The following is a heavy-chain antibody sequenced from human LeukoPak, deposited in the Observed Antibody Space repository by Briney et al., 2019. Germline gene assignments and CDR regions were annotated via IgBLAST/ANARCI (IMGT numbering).Heavy chain of an antibody. Sequence: SETLSLTCAVYGGSFSGYYWSWIRQPPGKGLEWIGEINHSGSTNYNPSLKSRVTISVDTSKNQFSLKLSSVTAADTAVYYCARANSTMGFDYWGQGTLVTVSS. D-gene: IGHD5/OR15-5a*01. CDR3: ARANSTMGFDY. CDR2: INHSGST. J-gene: IGHJ4*02. CDR1: GGSFSGYY. V-gene: IGHV4-34*01.